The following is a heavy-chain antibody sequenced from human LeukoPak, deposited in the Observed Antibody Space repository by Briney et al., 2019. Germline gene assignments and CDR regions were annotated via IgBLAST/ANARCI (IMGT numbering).Heavy chain of an antibody. J-gene: IGHJ6*03. V-gene: IGHV3-30*02. CDR3: AKDSYYYYIDV. Sequence: GGSLRLSCAASGFTFSSYGMHWVRQAPGKGLEWVTFTDSVKGRFTISRDNSKNTLYLQMNSLRTEDTAVYYCAKDSYYYYIDVWGKGTTVTVSS. CDR2: T. CDR1: GFTFSSYG.